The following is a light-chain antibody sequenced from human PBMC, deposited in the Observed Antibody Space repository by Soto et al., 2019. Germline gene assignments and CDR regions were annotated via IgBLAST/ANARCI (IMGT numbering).Light chain of an antibody. V-gene: IGLV6-57*04. J-gene: IGLJ2*01. CDR1: SGNIASSS. CDR3: QSYDTTTPLV. CDR2: EDR. Sequence: FMLTQPPSVSESPGKTVTISCTRSSGNIASSSVQWYQQRPGSAPTTVIYEDRQRPSGVPDRFSGSIDASSNSASLTISGLKPEDEADYYCQSYDTTTPLVFGGGTKLTVL.